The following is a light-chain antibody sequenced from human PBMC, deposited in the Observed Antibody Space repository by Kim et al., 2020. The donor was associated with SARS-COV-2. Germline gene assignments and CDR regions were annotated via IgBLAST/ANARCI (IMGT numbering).Light chain of an antibody. Sequence: DIQMTQSPSSLSPSVGDRVTITCRASQTISNHLNWYQQKPGRAPRLLIHAAFSLQSGVPSRFSGSGAGTEFNPTISSLQPEDFATYYCQQSYSTHYSFGQGTKLEI. CDR2: AAF. J-gene: IGKJ2*03. CDR3: QQSYSTHYS. CDR1: QTISNH. V-gene: IGKV1-39*01.